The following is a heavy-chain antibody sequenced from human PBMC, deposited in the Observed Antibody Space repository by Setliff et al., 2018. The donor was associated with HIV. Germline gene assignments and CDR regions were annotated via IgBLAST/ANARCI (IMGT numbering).Heavy chain of an antibody. CDR1: GYTFNYFY. Sequence: ASVKVSCKTSGYTFNYFYMHWVRQAPGQGLEWMGKINPNGGSTTYAQKFQGRVTMTRDTSTSTVYMDLSGLRSEDTAVYYCAKEQEERYYTSGPLNYWGQGTLVTVSS. CDR2: INPNGGST. V-gene: IGHV1-46*02. CDR3: AKEQEERYYTSGPLNY. J-gene: IGHJ4*02. D-gene: IGHD3-10*01.